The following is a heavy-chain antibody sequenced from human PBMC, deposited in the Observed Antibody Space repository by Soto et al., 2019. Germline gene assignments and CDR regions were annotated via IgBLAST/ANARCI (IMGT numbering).Heavy chain of an antibody. Sequence: GRSLRLSCAASGFLFATYAMTWVRQAPGKGLEWVANIKQDVSEKYDVDSVKGRFTISRDNAKNALYLQMNSLRAEDTAVYYCARIAAAFDYWGQGTLGSVS. D-gene: IGHD6-13*01. CDR3: ARIAAAFDY. J-gene: IGHJ4*02. V-gene: IGHV3-7*01. CDR2: IKQDVSEK. CDR1: GFLFATYA.